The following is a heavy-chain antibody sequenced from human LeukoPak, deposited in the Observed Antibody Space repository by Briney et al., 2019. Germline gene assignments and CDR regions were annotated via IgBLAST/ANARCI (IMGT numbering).Heavy chain of an antibody. J-gene: IGHJ5*02. Sequence: SETLSLTCTVSGGSISSYYWSWIRQPAGQGLGWIGRIYTSGSTNYNPSLKSRVTMSVDTSKNQFSLKLSSVTAADTAVYYCARDTSYYDFWSGYSGYDNWFDPWGQGTLVTVSS. CDR3: ARDTSYYDFWSGYSGYDNWFDP. CDR2: IYTSGST. CDR1: GGSISSYY. V-gene: IGHV4-4*07. D-gene: IGHD3-3*01.